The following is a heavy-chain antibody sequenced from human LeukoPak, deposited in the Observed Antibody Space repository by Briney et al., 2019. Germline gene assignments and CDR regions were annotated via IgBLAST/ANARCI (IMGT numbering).Heavy chain of an antibody. CDR1: GFTLSSYS. Sequence: GGCLRLSRAASGFTLSSYSMNWVRQAPGRGLEWVSSSSSSSSHIYYADSVKGRFTISRDNAKNSLYLQMNSLRDEDTAVYYCASQYGSGSYPRDYWGEGTLVSVSS. CDR2: SSSSSSHI. J-gene: IGHJ4*02. D-gene: IGHD3-10*01. CDR3: ASQYGSGSYPRDY. V-gene: IGHV3-21*01.